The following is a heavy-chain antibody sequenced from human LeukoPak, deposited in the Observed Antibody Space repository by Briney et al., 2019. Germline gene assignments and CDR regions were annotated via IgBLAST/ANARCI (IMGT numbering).Heavy chain of an antibody. CDR3: ARGGSGYCSSTSCHMSDY. CDR2: IKHDESEK. J-gene: IGHJ4*02. Sequence: GGSLRLSCAASGFSFNSDWMDWVRQAPGKGLEWVANIKHDESEKNYLDSVKGRFTISRDNAQNSLYLQMNRLRVEDTAVYYCARGGSGYCSSTSCHMSDYWGQGTLVTVSS. D-gene: IGHD2-2*02. CDR1: GFSFNSDW. V-gene: IGHV3-7*01.